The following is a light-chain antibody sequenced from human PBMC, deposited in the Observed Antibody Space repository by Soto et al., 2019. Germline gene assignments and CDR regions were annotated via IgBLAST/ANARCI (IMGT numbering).Light chain of an antibody. J-gene: IGLJ2*01. CDR3: AAWDGRLNGVG. Sequence: QAVLTQPPSASWTPGQRVTISCSGSSSNIGSNSVNWYQQLPGTAPKLLIYSSNQRPSGVPDRFSGSKSGTSASLAISGLQSEDEAEYYCAAWDGRLNGVGFGGGTKVTVL. CDR2: SSN. CDR1: SSNIGSNS. V-gene: IGLV1-44*01.